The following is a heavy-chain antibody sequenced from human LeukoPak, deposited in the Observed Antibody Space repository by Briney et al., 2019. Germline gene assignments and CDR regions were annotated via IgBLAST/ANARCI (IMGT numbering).Heavy chain of an antibody. V-gene: IGHV4-30-2*01. CDR1: GGSISSGGYY. D-gene: IGHD5-12*01. CDR3: ARDRSGYDSNYMDV. CDR2: IYHSGST. Sequence: SQTLSLTCTVSGGSISSGGYYWSWIRQPPGKGLEWIGYIYHSGSTYYNPSLKSRVTISVDRSKNQFSLKLSSVTAADTAVYYCARDRSGYDSNYMDVWGKGTTVTVSS. J-gene: IGHJ6*03.